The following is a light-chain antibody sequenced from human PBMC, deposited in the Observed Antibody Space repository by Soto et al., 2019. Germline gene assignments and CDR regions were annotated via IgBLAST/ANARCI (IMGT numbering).Light chain of an antibody. V-gene: IGLV2-14*03. Sequence: QSALTQPASVSGSPGQSITISCTGASSDVGGFDHVSWYQQHPGKVPRLLIYDVSSRPSGVSDRFSGSKSGNTASLTISGLPDDDEAYYYCNSFTTTNPYVFGTGTKVTVL. CDR3: NSFTTTNPYV. CDR2: DVS. J-gene: IGLJ1*01. CDR1: SSDVGGFDH.